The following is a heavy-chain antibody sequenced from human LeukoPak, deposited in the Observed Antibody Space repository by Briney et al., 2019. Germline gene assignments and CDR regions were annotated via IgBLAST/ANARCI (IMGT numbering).Heavy chain of an antibody. Sequence: PGGSLRLSCAASGFNFSSYGMHWIRQPPGKGLEWIGEINHSGNTNYNPSLKSRVTISVDTSKNQFSLKLSSVTAADTAVYYCARGIYYGSGRLEGWGQGTLVTVSS. CDR3: ARGIYYGSGRLEG. J-gene: IGHJ4*02. V-gene: IGHV4-34*01. CDR2: INHSGNT. CDR1: GFNFSSYG. D-gene: IGHD3-10*01.